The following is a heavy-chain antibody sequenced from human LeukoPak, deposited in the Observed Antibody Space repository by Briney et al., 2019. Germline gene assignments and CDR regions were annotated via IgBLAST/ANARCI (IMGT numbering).Heavy chain of an antibody. CDR3: ARRTMDAYLDY. CDR2: TYYSGST. CDR1: GGSISSSSYY. J-gene: IGHJ4*02. V-gene: IGHV4-39*01. D-gene: IGHD4/OR15-4a*01. Sequence: SETLSLTCTVSGGSISSSSYYWGWIRQPPGKGLEWIGSTYYSGSTYYNPSLKSRVTISVDTSKNQFSLKLSSVTAADTAVYYCARRTMDAYLDYWGQGTLVTVSS.